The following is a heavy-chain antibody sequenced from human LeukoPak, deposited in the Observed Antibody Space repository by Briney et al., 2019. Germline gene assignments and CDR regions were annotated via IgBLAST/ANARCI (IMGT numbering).Heavy chain of an antibody. CDR1: GFTFSVFW. Sequence: PGGSLRLSCAASGFTFSVFWMHWVRQAPGTGPVWVSRINPDGSTTNYADSVKGRFTISRDNAKNTLYLEVSSLRAEDTAVYYCARDMWETSDYWGRGTLVTVSS. CDR2: INPDGSTT. D-gene: IGHD1-26*01. V-gene: IGHV3-74*01. CDR3: ARDMWETSDY. J-gene: IGHJ4*02.